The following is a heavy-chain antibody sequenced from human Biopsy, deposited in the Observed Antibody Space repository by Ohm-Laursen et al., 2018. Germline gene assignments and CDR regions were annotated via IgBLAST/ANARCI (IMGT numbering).Heavy chain of an antibody. J-gene: IGHJ6*02. CDR1: GGSISSSSYF. D-gene: IGHD3-22*01. Sequence: SDTLSLTCTVSGGSISSSSYFWGWIRQTPGKGLEWIGSMSYGESARYPPSLKSRVTISVDTSKNQFSLKVRSVTAADTAVYYCVRGVDYYDPYHYYALDVWGQGTTVTVSS. V-gene: IGHV4-39*07. CDR3: VRGVDYYDPYHYYALDV. CDR2: MSYGESA.